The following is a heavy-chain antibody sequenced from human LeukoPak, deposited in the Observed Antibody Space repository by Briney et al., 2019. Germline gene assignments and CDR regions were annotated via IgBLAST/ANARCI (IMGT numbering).Heavy chain of an antibody. J-gene: IGHJ5*02. CDR1: GGSISSGGYS. Sequence: TSQTLSLTCTVSGGSISSGGYSWTWIRQPPGKGLEWIGEINHSGSTNYNPSLKSRVTISVDTSKNQFSLKLSSVTAADTAVYYCARGVHRSTRRFDPWGQGTLVTVSS. CDR3: ARGVHRSTRRFDP. V-gene: IGHV4-30-2*01. D-gene: IGHD2-2*01. CDR2: INHSGST.